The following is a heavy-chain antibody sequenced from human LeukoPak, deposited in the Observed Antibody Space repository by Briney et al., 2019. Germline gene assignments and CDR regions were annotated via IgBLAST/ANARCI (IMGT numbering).Heavy chain of an antibody. V-gene: IGHV4-39*07. Sequence: SETLSLTCTVSGGSISSSSYYWGWIRQPPGKGLEWIGSIYYSGSTYYNPSLKGRVTISVDTSKNQFSLKLSSVTAADTAVYYCARGPRPSGWYMYYYYMDVWGKGTTVTVSS. D-gene: IGHD6-13*01. CDR1: GGSISSSSYY. J-gene: IGHJ6*03. CDR3: ARGPRPSGWYMYYYYMDV. CDR2: IYYSGST.